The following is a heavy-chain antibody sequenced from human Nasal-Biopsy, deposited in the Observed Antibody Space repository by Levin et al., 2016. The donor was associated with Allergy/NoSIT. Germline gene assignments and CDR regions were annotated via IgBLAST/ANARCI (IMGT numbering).Heavy chain of an antibody. Sequence: KVSCKGSGYTFTNYWIGWVRQMPGKGLEWVGFVHPGESATRYRPSFQGQVTVSDDRSITTAYLHWNSLQVSDTAMYYCVRLFRGVTPDDTFDMWGQGTMVTVSS. CDR1: GYTFTNYW. CDR3: VRLFRGVTPDDTFDM. V-gene: IGHV5-51*01. CDR2: VHPGESAT. D-gene: IGHD3-10*01. J-gene: IGHJ3*02.